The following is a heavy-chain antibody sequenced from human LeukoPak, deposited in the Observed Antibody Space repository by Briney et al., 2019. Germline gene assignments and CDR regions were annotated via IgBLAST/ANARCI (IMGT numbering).Heavy chain of an antibody. J-gene: IGHJ4*02. V-gene: IGHV1-2*02. Sequence: ASVKVSCKASGYTFTSYYMHWVRQAPGQGLEWMGWINPNSGGTNYAQKFQGRVTMTRDTSISTAYMELSRLRSDDTAVYYCARWTTYYYGSGSYYNDYWGQGTLVTVSS. CDR3: ARWTTYYYGSGSYYNDY. CDR1: GYTFTSYY. CDR2: INPNSGGT. D-gene: IGHD3-10*01.